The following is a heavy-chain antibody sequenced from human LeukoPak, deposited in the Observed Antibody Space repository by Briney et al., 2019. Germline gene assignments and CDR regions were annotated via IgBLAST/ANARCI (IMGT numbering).Heavy chain of an antibody. V-gene: IGHV3-15*05. J-gene: IGHJ5*02. CDR3: TTEAPYTSGWFS. CDR2: IKTRGDGATT. Sequence: AGGSLRLSCAACGFMFSDYAMHWVRQTPGKGLEWVGRIKTRGDGATTDLTEPVKGRFAISRDDSKSTLYLHMNSLTIDDTAVYYCTTEAPYTSGWFSWGQGTLVTVSS. CDR1: GFMFSDYA. D-gene: IGHD6-13*01.